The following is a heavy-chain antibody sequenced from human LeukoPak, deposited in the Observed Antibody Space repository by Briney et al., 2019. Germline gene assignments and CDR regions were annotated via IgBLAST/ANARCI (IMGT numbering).Heavy chain of an antibody. CDR2: ISSSGDST. CDR3: AKGRTRWVKEEYDY. J-gene: IGHJ4*02. Sequence: GGPLRLSCAASGFTFSSYAMSWVRQAAGKGLEWVAAISSSGDSTYYADSVQGRFAISRDNSKNTLFLQVNSLRAEDTAVYYCAKGRTRWVKEEYDYWGQGTLVTVSS. D-gene: IGHD4-23*01. CDR1: GFTFSSYA. V-gene: IGHV3-23*01.